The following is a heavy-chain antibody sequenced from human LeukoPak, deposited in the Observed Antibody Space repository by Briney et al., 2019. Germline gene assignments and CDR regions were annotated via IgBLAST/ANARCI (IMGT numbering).Heavy chain of an antibody. D-gene: IGHD3-9*01. Sequence: SETLSLTCAVYGGSFSGYYWSWIRQPPGKGLEWIGEINHSGSTNYNPSLKSRVTISVDTSKNQFSLKLSSVTAADTAVYYCARPARYFDWPDAFDIWGQGTMVTVSS. CDR3: ARPARYFDWPDAFDI. J-gene: IGHJ3*02. CDR1: GGSFSGYY. V-gene: IGHV4-34*01. CDR2: INHSGST.